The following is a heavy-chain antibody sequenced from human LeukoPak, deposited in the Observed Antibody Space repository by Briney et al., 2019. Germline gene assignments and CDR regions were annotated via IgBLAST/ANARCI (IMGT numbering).Heavy chain of an antibody. D-gene: IGHD3-22*01. CDR1: GFTFSSYA. CDR3: ARDTIYGYTYYYDSSGYYWFDY. J-gene: IGHJ4*02. CDR2: ISSSSSYI. V-gene: IGHV3-21*01. Sequence: TGGSLRLSCAASGFTFSSYAMSWVRQAPGKGLEWVSSISSSSSYIYYADSVKGRFTISRDNAKNSLYLQMNSLRAEDTAVYYCARDTIYGYTYYYDSSGYYWFDYWGQGTLVTVSS.